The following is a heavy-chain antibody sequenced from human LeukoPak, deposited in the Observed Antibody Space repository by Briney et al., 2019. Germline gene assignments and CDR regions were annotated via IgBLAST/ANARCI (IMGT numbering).Heavy chain of an antibody. J-gene: IGHJ4*02. V-gene: IGHV3-21*01. CDR2: ISSSSSYV. CDR1: GFTFSSYS. D-gene: IGHD6-13*01. Sequence: GGSLRLSCAASGFTFSSYSMNWVRQAPGKGLEWVASISSSSSYVYYADSMKGRFSISRDNARNSLYLQMNSLRADDTAVYYCAREPTYSSSWYTNCDYWGQGTLVTVSS. CDR3: AREPTYSSSWYTNCDY.